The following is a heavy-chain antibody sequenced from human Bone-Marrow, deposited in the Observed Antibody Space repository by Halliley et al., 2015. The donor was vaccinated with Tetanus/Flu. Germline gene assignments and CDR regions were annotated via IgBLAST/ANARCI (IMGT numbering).Heavy chain of an antibody. CDR3: ARDEGIAVAQFEK. Sequence: TLSLTCIVSGGSINDYYWSWIRQSPGKGLEWIGYIYQSGNTDYNPSLKSRVTMSIDTSKNQFSLKVTSVTAADTAVYYCARDEGIAVAQFEKWGQGTLVTVSS. V-gene: IGHV4-59*01. CDR1: GGSINDYY. J-gene: IGHJ4*02. D-gene: IGHD6-19*01. CDR2: IYQSGNT.